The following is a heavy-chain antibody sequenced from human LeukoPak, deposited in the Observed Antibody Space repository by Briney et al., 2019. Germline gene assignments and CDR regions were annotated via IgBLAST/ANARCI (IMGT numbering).Heavy chain of an antibody. V-gene: IGHV1-69*13. CDR3: ARARKYCSGGSCYSGSYYYYMDV. Sequence: GASVKVSCKASGGTFSSYAISWVRQAPGQGLEWMGGIIPIFGTANYAQKFQGRVTITADESTSTAYMELSSLRSEDTAVYYCARARKYCSGGSCYSGSYYYYMDVWGKGTTVTISS. CDR1: GGTFSSYA. D-gene: IGHD2-15*01. J-gene: IGHJ6*03. CDR2: IIPIFGTA.